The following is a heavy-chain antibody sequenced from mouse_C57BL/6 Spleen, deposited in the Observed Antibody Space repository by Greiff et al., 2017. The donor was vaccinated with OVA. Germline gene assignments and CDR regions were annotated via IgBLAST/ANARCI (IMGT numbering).Heavy chain of an antibody. V-gene: IGHV1-42*01. D-gene: IGHD1-1*01. CDR1: GYSFTGYY. Sequence: EVQGVESGPELVKPGASVKISCKASGYSFTGYYMNWVKQSPEKSLEWIGEINPSTGGTTYNQKFKAKATLTVDKSSSTAYMQLKSLTSEDSAVYYCARGYYYGSSYFDYWGQGTTLTVSS. CDR3: ARGYYYGSSYFDY. J-gene: IGHJ2*01. CDR2: INPSTGGT.